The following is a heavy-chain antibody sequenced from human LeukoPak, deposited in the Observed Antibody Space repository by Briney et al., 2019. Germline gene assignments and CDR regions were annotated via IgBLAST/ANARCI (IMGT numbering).Heavy chain of an antibody. J-gene: IGHJ4*01. D-gene: IGHD2-21*02. V-gene: IGHV3-74*01. CDR1: EFNFFSYG. CDR2: IFTDGSTT. Sequence: PGGSLRLSCVASEFNFFSYGMQWVRQAPGKGLVWVSRIFTDGSTTSYADSVKGRFTISRDNAKNTLYLQMNSLRAEDTAVYYCARELPREVTFDYWRQGTLVTVSP. CDR3: ARELPREVTFDY.